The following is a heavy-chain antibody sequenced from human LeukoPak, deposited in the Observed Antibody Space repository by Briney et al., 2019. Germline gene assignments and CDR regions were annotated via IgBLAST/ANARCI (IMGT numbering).Heavy chain of an antibody. CDR1: GFTFSSYA. Sequence: PGGSLRLSCAASGFTFSSYAMSWVRQAPGKGLEWVSAISGSGGSTYYADSVKGRFTISRDNSNNTLYLQMNSLRAEDTAVYYCAKSGIAAAGTGMYYYYYYMDVWGKGTTVTVSS. CDR3: AKSGIAAAGTGMYYYYYYMDV. J-gene: IGHJ6*03. D-gene: IGHD6-13*01. CDR2: ISGSGGST. V-gene: IGHV3-23*01.